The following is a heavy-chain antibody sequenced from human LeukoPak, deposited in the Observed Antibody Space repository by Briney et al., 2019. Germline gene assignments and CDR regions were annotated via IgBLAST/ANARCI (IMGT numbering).Heavy chain of an antibody. Sequence: SLRLSCAASRFTFSNYGMHWVRQAPGKGLEGVAFIQYDGSKKYYADSVKGRFTISRDNSKNTFYLQMNSLKREDTAVYYCAKDGGMTTEDHDAFDIWGQGTLVTVSS. J-gene: IGHJ3*02. CDR3: AKDGGMTTEDHDAFDI. CDR2: IQYDGSKK. CDR1: RFTFSNYG. D-gene: IGHD4-17*01. V-gene: IGHV3-30*02.